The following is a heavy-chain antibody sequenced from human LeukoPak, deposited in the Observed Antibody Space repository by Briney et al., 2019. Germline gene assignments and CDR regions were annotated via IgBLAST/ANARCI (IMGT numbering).Heavy chain of an antibody. Sequence: GGSLRLSCAASGFTFSSYAMHWVRQAPGKGLEWVAVISYDGSNKYYADSVKGRFTISRDNSKNSLYLQMNSLRAEDTAVYYCARWDTAMVTGFDPWGQGTLVTVSS. CDR3: ARWDTAMVTGFDP. CDR2: ISYDGSNK. CDR1: GFTFSSYA. V-gene: IGHV3-30-3*01. D-gene: IGHD5-18*01. J-gene: IGHJ5*02.